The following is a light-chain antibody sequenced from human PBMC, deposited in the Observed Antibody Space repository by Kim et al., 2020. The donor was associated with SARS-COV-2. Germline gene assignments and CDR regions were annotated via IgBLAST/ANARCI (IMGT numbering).Light chain of an antibody. Sequence: QSALTQPASVSGSPGQSITISCTGTSSDVGGYNYVSWYQQHPGKAPKLMIYDVSKRPSGVSNRFSGPKSGNTASLTISGLQAEDEADYYCNSYTSSSPLYVFGTGTKVTVL. CDR2: DVS. J-gene: IGLJ1*01. V-gene: IGLV2-14*01. CDR3: NSYTSSSPLYV. CDR1: SSDVGGYNY.